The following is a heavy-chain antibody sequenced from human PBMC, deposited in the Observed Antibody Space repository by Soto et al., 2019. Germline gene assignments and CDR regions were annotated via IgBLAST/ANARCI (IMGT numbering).Heavy chain of an antibody. D-gene: IGHD3-10*01. CDR1: GFTFSGYS. J-gene: IGHJ6*02. V-gene: IGHV3-48*04. CDR3: ARERETLWFGELLYGMDV. Sequence: GGSLRLSCKASGFTFSGYSMDWVRQAPGKGLEWIAYISGGGVPVYYADSVKGRFTISRDNAKNSLYLQMNSLRAEDTAVYYCARERETLWFGELLYGMDVWGQGTTVTVSS. CDR2: ISGGGVPV.